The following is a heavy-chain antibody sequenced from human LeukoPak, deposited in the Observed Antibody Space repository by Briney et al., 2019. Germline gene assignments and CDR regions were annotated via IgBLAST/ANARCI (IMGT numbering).Heavy chain of an antibody. CDR3: ARAGYYGSGSYPRLSYYGMDV. V-gene: IGHV3-30-3*01. CDR1: VFTFSSYA. J-gene: IGHJ6*02. D-gene: IGHD3-10*01. CDR2: ISYDGSNK. Sequence: GGSLRLSCAASVFTFSSYAMHWVRHAPGKGLEWVAVISYDGSNKYYADSVKGRFTISRDKSKNTLYLQMNSLRAEDTAVYYCARAGYYGSGSYPRLSYYGMDVWGQGTTVTVSS.